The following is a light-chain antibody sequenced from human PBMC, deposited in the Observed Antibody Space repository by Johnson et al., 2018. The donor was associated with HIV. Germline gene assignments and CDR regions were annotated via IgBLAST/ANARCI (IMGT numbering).Light chain of an antibody. CDR1: TSNIGNND. Sequence: QSVLTQPPSVSAAPGQKVTISCSGSTSNIGNNDVSWYRHLPGTAPKLLIYDNYKRPSGIPDRFSGSKSGTSATLGITGLQTGDEADYYCRTWDTSLSAYVFGTGTKVTVL. CDR2: DNY. J-gene: IGLJ1*01. CDR3: RTWDTSLSAYV. V-gene: IGLV1-51*01.